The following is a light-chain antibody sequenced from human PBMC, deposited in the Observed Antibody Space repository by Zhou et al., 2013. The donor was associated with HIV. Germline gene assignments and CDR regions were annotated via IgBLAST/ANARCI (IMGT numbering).Light chain of an antibody. Sequence: EIVLTQSPGTLSLSPGDRVTLSCRASQSITSTYLAWYQQKLGQAPRLLIYGASSRATGIPDRFSGSGSGTDFTLTISRLEPEDFAVYYCQQYGSSPWTFGQGTKVEIK. J-gene: IGKJ1*01. CDR3: QQYGSSPWT. V-gene: IGKV3-20*01. CDR1: QSITSTY. CDR2: GAS.